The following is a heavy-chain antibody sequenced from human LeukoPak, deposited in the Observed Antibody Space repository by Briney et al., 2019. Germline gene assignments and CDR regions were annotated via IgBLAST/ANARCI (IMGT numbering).Heavy chain of an antibody. D-gene: IGHD1-26*01. Sequence: GGSLRLSCAASGFTFNKYAMSWVRQAPGKGLGWVSVIYSGGSTYYADSVKGRFTISRDNSKNTLFLQMNSLRAGDTGVYYCAREKSGSYDYWGQGTLVTVSS. CDR2: IYSGGST. CDR1: GFTFNKYA. CDR3: AREKSGSYDY. V-gene: IGHV3-66*01. J-gene: IGHJ4*02.